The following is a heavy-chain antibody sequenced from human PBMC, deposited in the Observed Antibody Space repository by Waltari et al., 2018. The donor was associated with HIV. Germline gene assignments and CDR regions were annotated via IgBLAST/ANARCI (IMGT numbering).Heavy chain of an antibody. D-gene: IGHD2-21*01. V-gene: IGHV3-30*02. CDR2: IRYDGSNK. CDR3: AKGGHRGDPDPLSDY. J-gene: IGHJ4*02. CDR1: GFTFSSYG. Sequence: QVQLVESGGGVVQPGGSLRLSCAASGFTFSSYGMHWVRQAPGKGLEWVAFIRYDGSNKYYADSVKGRFTISRDNSKNTLYLQMNSLRAEDTAVYYCAKGGHRGDPDPLSDYWGQGTLVTVSS.